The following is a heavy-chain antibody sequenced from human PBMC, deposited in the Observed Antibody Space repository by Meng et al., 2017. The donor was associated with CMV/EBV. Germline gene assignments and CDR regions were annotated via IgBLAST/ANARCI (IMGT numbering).Heavy chain of an antibody. J-gene: IGHJ6*02. CDR3: ARVGSTIFGYWYYGMDV. V-gene: IGHV4-34*01. CDR1: GGSFSGYY. D-gene: IGHD3-3*01. CDR2: INHSGST. Sequence: GSLRLSCAVYGGSFSGYYWSWIRQPPGKGLEWIGEINHSGSTNYNPSLKSRVTISVDTSKNQFSLKLSSVTAADTAVYYCARVGSTIFGYWYYGMDVWGQGTTVTVSS.